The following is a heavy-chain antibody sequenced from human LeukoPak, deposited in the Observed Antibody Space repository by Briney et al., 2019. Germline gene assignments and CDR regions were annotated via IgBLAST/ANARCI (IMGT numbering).Heavy chain of an antibody. D-gene: IGHD1-26*01. J-gene: IGHJ3*02. CDR2: ISSSGSDI. CDR3: ARVRGGSGSSYAADAFDI. V-gene: IGHV3-48*03. CDR1: GFTFSNYE. Sequence: GGSLRLSCAASGFTFSNYEMHWVRQAPGKGLEWVSYISSSGSDIYCADSVKGRFTISRDNAKSTLYLQMNSLRAEDTAVYYCARVRGGSGSSYAADAFDIWGQGTMVTVSS.